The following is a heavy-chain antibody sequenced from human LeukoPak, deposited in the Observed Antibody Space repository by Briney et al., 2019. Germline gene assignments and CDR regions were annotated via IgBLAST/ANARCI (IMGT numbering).Heavy chain of an antibody. CDR2: ISSSSSTI. CDR1: GGSISSSS. J-gene: IGHJ6*02. D-gene: IGHD3-3*01. Sequence: ETLSLTCTVSGGSISSSSYYWGWIRQAPGKGLEWVSYISSSSSTIYYADSVKGRFTISRDNAKNSLYLQMNSLRDEDTAVYYCARGIWRVWGQRTTVTVSS. CDR3: ARGIWRV. V-gene: IGHV3-48*02.